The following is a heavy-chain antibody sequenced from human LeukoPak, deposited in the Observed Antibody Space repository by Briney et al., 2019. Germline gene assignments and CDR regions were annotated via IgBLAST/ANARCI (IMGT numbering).Heavy chain of an antibody. D-gene: IGHD2-2*01. Sequence: ASVKVSCKASGGTFSSYAIGWVRQAPGQGLEWMGRIIPILGIANYAQKFQGRVTITADKSTSTAYMELSSLRSEDTAVYYCATDIVVVPAAFSYWGQGTLVTVSS. CDR2: IIPILGIA. CDR1: GGTFSSYA. J-gene: IGHJ4*02. CDR3: ATDIVVVPAAFSY. V-gene: IGHV1-69*04.